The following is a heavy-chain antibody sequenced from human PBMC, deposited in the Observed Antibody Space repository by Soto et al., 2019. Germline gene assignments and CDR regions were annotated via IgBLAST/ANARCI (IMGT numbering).Heavy chain of an antibody. V-gene: IGHV1-69*13. D-gene: IGHD6-13*01. CDR1: GGTFSSYA. CDR2: IIPIFGTA. Sequence: SVKVSCKASGGTFSSYAISWVRQAPGQGLEWMGGIIPIFGTANYAQKFQGRVTITADEYTSTAYMELSSLRSEDTAVYYCARDAGYYYYGMDVWGQGTTVTVSS. J-gene: IGHJ6*02. CDR3: ARDAGYYYYGMDV.